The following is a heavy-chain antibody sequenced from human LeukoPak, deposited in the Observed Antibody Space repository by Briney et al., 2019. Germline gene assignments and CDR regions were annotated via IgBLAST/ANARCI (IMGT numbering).Heavy chain of an antibody. D-gene: IGHD7-27*01. Sequence: SETLSLTCTVSGGSISSGGYYWSWIRQHPGKGLEWIGYSYYSGSTYYNPSLKSRVTISVDTSKNQFSLKLSSVTAADTAVYYCARDRKRGLLGYYYYMDVWGKGTTVTVSS. CDR3: ARDRKRGLLGYYYYMDV. J-gene: IGHJ6*03. CDR1: GGSISSGGYY. V-gene: IGHV4-31*03. CDR2: SYYSGST.